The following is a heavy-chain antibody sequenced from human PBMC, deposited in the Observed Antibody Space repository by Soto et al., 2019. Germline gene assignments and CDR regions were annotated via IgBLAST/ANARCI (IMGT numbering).Heavy chain of an antibody. Sequence: PGGSLRLSCAASGVTFSSYAMSWVRQAPGKGLEWVSAISGSGGSTYYADSVKGRFTISRDNSKNTLYLQMNSLRAEDTAVYYCAKESLDYYDSSGLDYWGQGTLVTVSS. J-gene: IGHJ4*02. D-gene: IGHD3-22*01. CDR2: ISGSGGST. CDR3: AKESLDYYDSSGLDY. CDR1: GVTFSSYA. V-gene: IGHV3-23*01.